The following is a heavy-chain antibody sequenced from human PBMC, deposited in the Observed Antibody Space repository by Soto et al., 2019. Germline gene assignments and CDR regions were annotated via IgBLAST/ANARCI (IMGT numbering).Heavy chain of an antibody. CDR1: CLTFTGSA. CDR2: IVVGSGKT. J-gene: IGHJ5*02. CDR3: AACSSYYYDSSGYLHTGLWFDH. D-gene: IGHD3-22*01. V-gene: IGHV1-58*01. Sequence: SVQVCVKTSCLTFTGSALHGVRRARGQRLEGIGWIVVGSGKTNYAQKFKERVTITRDMSTSTAYMELSSLRSEDTAVYYCAACSSYYYDSSGYLHTGLWFDHWGQGTLVTVSS.